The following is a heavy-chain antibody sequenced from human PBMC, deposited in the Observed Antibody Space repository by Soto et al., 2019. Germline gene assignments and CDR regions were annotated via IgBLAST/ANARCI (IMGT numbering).Heavy chain of an antibody. CDR3: ARDSSGWYYFDY. V-gene: IGHV3-74*01. D-gene: IGHD6-19*01. J-gene: IGHJ4*02. Sequence: PGGSLRLSCAASGFTFSSYWMHWVRQAPGKGMVWVSRINSDGSSTSYADSVKGRFTISRDNAENTLYLQMNSLRAEDTGVYYCARDSSGWYYFDYWGQGALVTVSS. CDR1: GFTFSSYW. CDR2: INSDGSST.